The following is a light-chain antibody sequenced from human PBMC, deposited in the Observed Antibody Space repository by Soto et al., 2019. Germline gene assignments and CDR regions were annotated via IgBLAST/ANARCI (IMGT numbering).Light chain of an antibody. CDR2: AAS. CDR1: QSIRGY. Sequence: DIQRTQSPSSLSASVGDRVTITCRASQSIRGYLNWYQQKPGKAPKPLIYAASSLHSGVPSRFSGSASATDFTLTISSLQPDDFATYYCQQGYTTPITFGQGTRLEIK. CDR3: QQGYTTPIT. V-gene: IGKV1-39*01. J-gene: IGKJ5*01.